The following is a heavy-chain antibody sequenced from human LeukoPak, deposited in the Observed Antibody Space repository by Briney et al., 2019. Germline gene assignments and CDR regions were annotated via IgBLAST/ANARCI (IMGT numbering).Heavy chain of an antibody. D-gene: IGHD3-22*01. Sequence: PSQTLSLTCTVSGGSISSGSYYWSWIRQHPGKGLEWIGYIYYSGSTYYNPSLKSRVTISVDTSKNQFSLKLSSVTAADTAVYYCARVPHNYYDSSGYYEYFQHWGRGTLVTVSS. CDR3: ARVPHNYYDSSGYYEYFQH. V-gene: IGHV4-31*03. CDR1: GGSISSGSYY. CDR2: IYYSGST. J-gene: IGHJ1*01.